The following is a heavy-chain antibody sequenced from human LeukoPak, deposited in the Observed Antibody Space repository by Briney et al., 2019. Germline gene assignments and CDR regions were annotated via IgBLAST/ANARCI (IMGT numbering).Heavy chain of an antibody. V-gene: IGHV3-30*18. CDR2: ISYDGSNK. CDR3: AKDGRITIFGVVNNWFDP. Sequence: RAGGSLRLSCAASGFTFSSSAMHWVRQTPGKGLEWVAVISYDGSNKYYADSVKGRFTISRDNSKNTLYLQMNSLRAEDTAVYYCAKDGRITIFGVVNNWFDPWGQGTLVTVSS. CDR1: GFTFSSSA. D-gene: IGHD3-3*01. J-gene: IGHJ5*02.